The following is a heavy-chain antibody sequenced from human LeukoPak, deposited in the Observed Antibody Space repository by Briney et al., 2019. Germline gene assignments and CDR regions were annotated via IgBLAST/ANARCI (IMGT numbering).Heavy chain of an antibody. CDR3: ARDLHLRLGELSLIYGMDV. J-gene: IGHJ6*02. V-gene: IGHV7-4-1*02. CDR1: GYTFTSYA. Sequence: VASVKVSCKASGYTFTSYAMNWVRQAPGQGLEGMGWNNTNTGNPTYAQGFTGRFVFSLDTSVSTAYLQISGLKAEDTAVYYCARDLHLRLGELSLIYGMDVWGQGTTVTVSS. CDR2: NNTNTGNP. D-gene: IGHD3-16*02.